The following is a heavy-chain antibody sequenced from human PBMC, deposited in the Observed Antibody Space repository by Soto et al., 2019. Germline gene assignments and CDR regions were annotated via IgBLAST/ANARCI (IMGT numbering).Heavy chain of an antibody. J-gene: IGHJ4*02. CDR1: GFTFSSYG. D-gene: IGHD4-17*01. CDR2: IWYDGSNK. Sequence: QVQLVESGGGVVQPGRSLRLSCAASGFTFSSYGMHWVRQAPGKGLEWVAVIWYDGSNKYYADSVKGRFTISRDNSKNTLYXQXNXLRXXXXAVYYCARARGLQPNYWGQGTLVTVSS. CDR3: ARARGLQPNY. V-gene: IGHV3-33*01.